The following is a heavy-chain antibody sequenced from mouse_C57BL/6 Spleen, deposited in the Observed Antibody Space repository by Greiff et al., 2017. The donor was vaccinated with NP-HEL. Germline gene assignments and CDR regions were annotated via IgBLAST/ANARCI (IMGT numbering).Heavy chain of an antibody. D-gene: IGHD2-12*01. V-gene: IGHV1-82*01. Sequence: VQLQQSGPELVKPGASVKISCKASGYAFSSSWMNWVKQRPGKGLEWIGRIYPGDGDTNYNGKFKGKATLTADKSSSTAYMQLSSLTSEDSAVYFCATYDEDWFAYWGQGTLVTVSA. CDR1: GYAFSSSW. J-gene: IGHJ3*01. CDR3: ATYDEDWFAY. CDR2: IYPGDGDT.